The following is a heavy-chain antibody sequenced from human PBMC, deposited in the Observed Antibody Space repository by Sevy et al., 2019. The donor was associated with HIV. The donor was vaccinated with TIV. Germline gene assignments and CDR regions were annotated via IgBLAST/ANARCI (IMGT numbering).Heavy chain of an antibody. CDR1: GFTVSSSY. D-gene: IGHD3-3*01. CDR2: IYSGGST. Sequence: GGSLRLSCAASGFTVSSSYMTWVRQPPGKGLEWVSVIYSGGSTYYADSVKGRFTISRDNSKNTLYLQMNNLRADDTAVYYCARGRGVFGADAINWFDPWGQGALGTVSS. J-gene: IGHJ5*02. V-gene: IGHV3-53*01. CDR3: ARGRGVFGADAINWFDP.